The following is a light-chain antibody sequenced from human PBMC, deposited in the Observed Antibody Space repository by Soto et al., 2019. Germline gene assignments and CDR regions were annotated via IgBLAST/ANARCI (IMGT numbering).Light chain of an antibody. CDR3: CSYAGSSTYV. V-gene: IGLV2-23*02. Sequence: ALTQPASVYGSPGQSITISCTGTSSDVGSYNLVSWYQQHPGKAPKLMIYEVSKRPSGVSNRFSGSKSGNTASLTISGLQAEDEADYYCCSYAGSSTYVFGTGTKVTVL. J-gene: IGLJ1*01. CDR1: SSDVGSYNL. CDR2: EVS.